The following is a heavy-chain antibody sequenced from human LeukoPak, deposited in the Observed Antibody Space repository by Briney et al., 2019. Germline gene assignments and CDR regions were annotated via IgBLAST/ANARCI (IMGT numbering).Heavy chain of an antibody. Sequence: SETLSLTCTVSGYSIRRGYYWGWIRQPPGKGLEWIGSAYYSGSTYYNPSLKSRVTISVDTSKNQFSLKLSSVTAADTAVYYCARGPMQIDYWGQGTLVTVSS. CDR1: GYSIRRGYY. J-gene: IGHJ4*02. CDR3: ARGPMQIDY. V-gene: IGHV4-38-2*02. CDR2: AYYSGST.